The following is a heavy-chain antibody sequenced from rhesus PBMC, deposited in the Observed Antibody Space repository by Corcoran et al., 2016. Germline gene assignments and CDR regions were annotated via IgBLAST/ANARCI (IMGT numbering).Heavy chain of an antibody. CDR2: IYGSSTST. CDR1: GGSISDSYR. J-gene: IGHJ4*01. V-gene: IGHV4S10*01. Sequence: QVQLQESGPGVVKPSETLSLTCAVSGGSISDSYRWSWIRQPPGKGLEWIGYIYGSSTSTNYNHSRKSRVTISKDTSKNQFSLKLSSVTAADTAVYYCARVDSSGWGFDYWGQGVLVTVSS. D-gene: IGHD6-31*01. CDR3: ARVDSSGWGFDY.